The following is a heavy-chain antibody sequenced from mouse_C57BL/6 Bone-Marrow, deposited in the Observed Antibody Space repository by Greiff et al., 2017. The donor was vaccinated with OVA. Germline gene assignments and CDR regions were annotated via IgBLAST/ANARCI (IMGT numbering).Heavy chain of an antibody. D-gene: IGHD3-3*01. Sequence: EVKLMESGGGLVQPGGSMKLSCVASGFTFSNYWMNWVRQSPEKGLEWVAQIRLKSDNYATHYAESVKGRFTISRDDSKSSVYLQMNNLRAEDTGIYYCTGGGTCAFDYWGQGTTLTVSS. CDR1: GFTFSNYW. CDR2: IRLKSDNYAT. J-gene: IGHJ2*01. CDR3: TGGGTCAFDY. V-gene: IGHV6-3*01.